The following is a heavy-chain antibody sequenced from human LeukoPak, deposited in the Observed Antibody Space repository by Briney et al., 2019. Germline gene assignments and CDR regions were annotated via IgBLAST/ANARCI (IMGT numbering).Heavy chain of an antibody. D-gene: IGHD3-22*01. CDR1: GFTFSSYS. CDR3: ARRGLWYYDSSGADAFDI. V-gene: IGHV3-48*04. CDR2: ISSSSSTI. Sequence: GGSLRLSCAASGFTFSSYSMNWVRQAPGKGLEWVSYISSSSSTIYYADSVKGRFTISRDNAKNSLYLQMNSLRAEDTAVYYCARRGLWYYDSSGADAFDIWGQGTMVTVSS. J-gene: IGHJ3*02.